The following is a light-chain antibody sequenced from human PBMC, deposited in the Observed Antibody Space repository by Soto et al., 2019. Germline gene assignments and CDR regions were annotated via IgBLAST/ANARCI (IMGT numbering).Light chain of an antibody. CDR3: ASWDDSLNGVL. CDR2: SNN. V-gene: IGLV1-44*01. J-gene: IGLJ2*01. CDR1: SSNIGGNT. Sequence: QSVLTQPPSTSGTPGQRVTISCSGSSSNIGGNTVNWYQQLPGTAPNLLIYSNNQRPSGVPDRFSGSKSGTSASLAISGLQSADEADYYCASWDDSLNGVLFGGGTKLTVL.